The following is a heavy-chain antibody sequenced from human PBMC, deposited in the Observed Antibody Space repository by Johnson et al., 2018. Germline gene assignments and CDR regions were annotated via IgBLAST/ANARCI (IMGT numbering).Heavy chain of an antibody. CDR3: ARPLARVRRASLGNYYMDL. CDR2: LYHGGSA. CDR1: DDFISSYY. J-gene: IGHJ6*03. V-gene: IGHV4-59*01. D-gene: IGHD3-16*01. Sequence: QVQLQESGPGLVKPSETLSLTCSVSDDFISSYYWTWIRLAPGKGLEWIGHLYHGGSASYNPSLKSRVTISIDTSKNHLSLKLTSVTSADPAVYYCARPLARVRRASLGNYYMDLWGSGTAVTVSS.